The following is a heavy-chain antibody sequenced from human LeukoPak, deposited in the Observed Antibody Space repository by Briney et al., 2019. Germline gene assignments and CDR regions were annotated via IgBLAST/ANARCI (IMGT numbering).Heavy chain of an antibody. D-gene: IGHD6-13*01. J-gene: IGHJ4*02. CDR1: GGSISSYY. Sequence: SETLSLTCTVSGGSISSYYWSWIRQPPGKGLEWIGYIYYSGSTNYNPSLKSRVIISVDTSKNQFSLKLSSVTAADTAVYYCARGRGLYSSSWYLGFYYFDYWGQGTLVTVSS. CDR3: ARGRGLYSSSWYLGFYYFDY. V-gene: IGHV4-59*01. CDR2: IYYSGST.